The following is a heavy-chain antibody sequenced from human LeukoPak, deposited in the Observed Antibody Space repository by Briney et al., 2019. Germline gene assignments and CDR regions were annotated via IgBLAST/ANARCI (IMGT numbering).Heavy chain of an antibody. D-gene: IGHD3-10*01. J-gene: IGHJ2*01. CDR3: ARVGDHYHWYFDL. CDR2: IYSGEST. Sequence: GGSLRLSCAASGFTVSTNYMSWVRQAPGKGLEWISIIYSGESTYYADSVEGRFIVSRDIYKNTVYLQMNSLRVDDTAVYSCARVGDHYHWYFDLWGRGTLVTVSS. CDR1: GFTVSTNY. V-gene: IGHV3-53*01.